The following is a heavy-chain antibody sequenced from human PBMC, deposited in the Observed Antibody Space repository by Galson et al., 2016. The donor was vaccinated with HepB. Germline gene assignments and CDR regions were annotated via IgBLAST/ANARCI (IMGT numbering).Heavy chain of an antibody. J-gene: IGHJ4*02. V-gene: IGHV3-30-3*01. Sequence: SLRLSCAASGFTFSAYAMNWVRQVPGKGLEWVARISYDGSNKYYADSVKGRFTVSRDNSKKTLYLQMNSLRAEDTGVYYCARDPDAGDWGQGTLPTVSS. D-gene: IGHD1-14*01. CDR2: ISYDGSNK. CDR1: GFTFSAYA. CDR3: ARDPDAGD.